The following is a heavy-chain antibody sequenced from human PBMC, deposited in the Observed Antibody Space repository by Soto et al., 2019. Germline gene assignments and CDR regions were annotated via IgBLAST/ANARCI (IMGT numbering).Heavy chain of an antibody. D-gene: IGHD1-26*01. CDR2: LSAYNGDT. CDR3: ARWSAIVGGAEALDI. CDR1: GYTFINYG. J-gene: IGHJ3*02. V-gene: IGHV1-18*01. Sequence: QVQLVQSGAEVKKPGASVRVSCKTSGYTFINYGITWVRQAPGQGLEWMGWLSAYNGDTSSSEKLQDRFTTTTDTSTNTVYMDLRSLRSDDTAVYYCARWSAIVGGAEALDIWGQGTMVIVSS.